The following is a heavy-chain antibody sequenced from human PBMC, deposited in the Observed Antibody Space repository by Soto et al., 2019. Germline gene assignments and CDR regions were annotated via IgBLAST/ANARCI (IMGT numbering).Heavy chain of an antibody. CDR1: VFTFSSYP. CDR3: AKDTRYADYVRWFDS. D-gene: IGHD4-17*01. J-gene: IGHJ5*01. V-gene: IGHV3-23*01. Sequence: GGSLRLSCTASVFTFSSYPMTWVRQAPGWVLERVPGITASVGRTFYADSVTGRFTISRDNSRSTLYLQMNSLRAEDTAVYYCAKDTRYADYVRWFDSWGQGTLVTVSS. CDR2: ITASVGRT.